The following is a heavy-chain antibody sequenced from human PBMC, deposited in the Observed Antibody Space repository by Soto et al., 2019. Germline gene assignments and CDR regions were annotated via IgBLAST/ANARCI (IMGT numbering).Heavy chain of an antibody. V-gene: IGHV3-21*01. Sequence: GGSLRLSCLASPCAVSRYSIHWVRQVPGKSVEWVSSISISSSYKYYAGSVKSRFTVSTDNDKTAVYILITNLRAVDTAVYHCVTIQRSGHRWCMDVWGQGTPVTVSS. CDR3: VTIQRSGHRWCMDV. CDR2: ISISSSYK. D-gene: IGHD3-3*01. CDR1: PCAVSRYS. J-gene: IGHJ6*02.